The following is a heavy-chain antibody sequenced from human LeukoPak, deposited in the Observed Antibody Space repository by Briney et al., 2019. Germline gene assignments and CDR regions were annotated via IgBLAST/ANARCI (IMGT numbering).Heavy chain of an antibody. D-gene: IGHD3-22*01. V-gene: IGHV4-34*01. J-gene: IGHJ4*02. Sequence: PSETLSLTCTVSGGSISTYYWSWIRQPPGKGLEWIGEINHSGSTNYNPSLKSRVTISVDTSKNQFSPKLSSVTAADTAVYYCARRYYYDSSGYYPGDYYFDYWGQGTLVTVSS. CDR3: ARRYYYDSSGYYPGDYYFDY. CDR2: INHSGST. CDR1: GGSISTYY.